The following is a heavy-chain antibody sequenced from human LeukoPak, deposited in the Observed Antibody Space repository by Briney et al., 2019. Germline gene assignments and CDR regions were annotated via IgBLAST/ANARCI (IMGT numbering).Heavy chain of an antibody. J-gene: IGHJ4*02. CDR1: GFSLSGHW. CDR3: AYGNNFEY. CDR2: IKAGGSEK. D-gene: IGHD1-26*01. Sequence: SGGSLRLSCATSGFSLSGHWMNWVRQPPGKGLEWVANIKAGGSEKYYVDSVKGRFTISRDDAKRTVDLQMDNLRTEDTAVYYCAYGNNFEYWGQGTLVTVSS. V-gene: IGHV3-7*05.